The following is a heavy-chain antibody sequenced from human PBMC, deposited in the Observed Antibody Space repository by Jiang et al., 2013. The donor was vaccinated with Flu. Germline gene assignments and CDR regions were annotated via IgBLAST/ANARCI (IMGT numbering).Heavy chain of an antibody. V-gene: IGHV4-59*08. Sequence: ETLSLTCTVSGGSISSYYWSWIRQPPGKGLEWIGYIYYSGSTNYNPSLKSRVTISVDTSKNQFSLKLSSVTAADTAVYYCARHPVWGVINAFDIWGQGTMVTVSS. CDR3: ARHPVWGVINAFDI. D-gene: IGHD3-10*01. CDR2: IYYSGST. J-gene: IGHJ3*02. CDR1: GGSISSYY.